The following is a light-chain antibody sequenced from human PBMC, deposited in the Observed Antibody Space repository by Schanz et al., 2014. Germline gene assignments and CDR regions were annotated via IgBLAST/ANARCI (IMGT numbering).Light chain of an antibody. CDR2: DAS. CDR3: QEYKSAPRT. CDR1: QVMRNS. Sequence: IQLTQSPSSLSASVGDRVTITCRASQVMRNSLAWYQQKPGRVPKLLIYDASTLQSGVPSRFSGSGSGTDFTLTMSSLQPEDVATHYCQEYKSAPRTFGQGTKVEIK. J-gene: IGKJ1*01. V-gene: IGKV1-27*01.